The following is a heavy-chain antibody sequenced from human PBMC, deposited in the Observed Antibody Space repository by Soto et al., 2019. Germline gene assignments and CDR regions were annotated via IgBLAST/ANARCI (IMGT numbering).Heavy chain of an antibody. CDR3: AKDYGGGLSWYFDY. V-gene: IGHV3-30*18. J-gene: IGHJ4*02. D-gene: IGHD2-21*01. Sequence: QVQLVESGGGVVQPGRSLRLSCAASGFTFSSYGMHWVRQAPGKGLEWVAVISYDGSNKYYADSVKGRFTISRDNSKNTLYLQMNSLRAEDTAVYYCAKDYGGGLSWYFDYWGQGTLVTVSS. CDR2: ISYDGSNK. CDR1: GFTFSSYG.